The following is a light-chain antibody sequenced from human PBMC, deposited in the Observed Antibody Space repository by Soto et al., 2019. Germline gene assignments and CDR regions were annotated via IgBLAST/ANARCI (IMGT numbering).Light chain of an antibody. J-gene: IGKJ4*01. V-gene: IGKV1-8*01. Sequence: AIRMTQSPSSFSASTGDRVTITCRASQGISSYLAWYQQKPGKAPKLMIYAASTLQSGVPSRFSGSGSGTDFTLTISCLQSEDVATYYCQQYNSYPPTLGGGTKVDIK. CDR2: AAS. CDR1: QGISSY. CDR3: QQYNSYPPT.